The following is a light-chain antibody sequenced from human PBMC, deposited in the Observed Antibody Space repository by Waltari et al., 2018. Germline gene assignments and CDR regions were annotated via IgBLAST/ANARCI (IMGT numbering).Light chain of an antibody. Sequence: QSALTQPRSVSGSPGQSVTVSCTGTSSDVGCYDFFPWYQQYPGKAPKLIIYDVHKRPPGVPDRFSGSKSGNTASLTISGLLNDDEADYYCCSYAGADTSVPFGGGTTLTVL. CDR1: SSDVGCYDF. J-gene: IGLJ2*01. V-gene: IGLV2-11*01. CDR2: DVH. CDR3: CSYAGADTSVP.